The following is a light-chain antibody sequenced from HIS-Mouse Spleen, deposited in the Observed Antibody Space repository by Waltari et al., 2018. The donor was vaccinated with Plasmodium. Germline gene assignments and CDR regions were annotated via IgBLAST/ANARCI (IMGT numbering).Light chain of an antibody. CDR1: ALPKNY. CDR3: YSTDSSGNHRV. V-gene: IGLV3-10*01. CDR2: EDS. Sequence: SYALTQPPSVSVSPGQTARTTCSGDALPKNYAYWYQQKSGQAPVLVIYEDSKRPSGIPERFSGSSSGTMATLTISGAQVEDEADYYCYSTDSSGNHRVFGGGTKLTVL. J-gene: IGLJ3*02.